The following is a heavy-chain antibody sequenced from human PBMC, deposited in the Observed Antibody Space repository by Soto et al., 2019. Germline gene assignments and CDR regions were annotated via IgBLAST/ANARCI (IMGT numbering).Heavy chain of an antibody. Sequence: GALRLSCAASGFTFSSYAMSWVRQAPGKGLEWVSAISGSGGSTYYADSVKGRFTISRDNSKNTLYLQMNSLRAEDTAVYYCAKAVVVVVAARAFDIWGQGTMVTVSS. CDR3: AKAVVVVVAARAFDI. J-gene: IGHJ3*02. CDR1: GFTFSSYA. V-gene: IGHV3-23*01. CDR2: ISGSGGST. D-gene: IGHD2-15*01.